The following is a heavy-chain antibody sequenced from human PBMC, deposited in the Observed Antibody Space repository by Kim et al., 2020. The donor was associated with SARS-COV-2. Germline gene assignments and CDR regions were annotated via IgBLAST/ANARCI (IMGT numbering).Heavy chain of an antibody. CDR3: ARPGGYYGSGSYHFQH. Sequence: SLKSRVTISVDTSKNQFSLKLSSVTAADTAVYYCARPGGYYGSGSYHFQHWSQGTLVTVSS. D-gene: IGHD3-10*01. V-gene: IGHV4-39*01. J-gene: IGHJ1*01.